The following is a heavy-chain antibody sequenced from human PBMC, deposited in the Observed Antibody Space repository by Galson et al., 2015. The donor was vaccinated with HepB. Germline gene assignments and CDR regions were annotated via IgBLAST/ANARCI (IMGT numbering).Heavy chain of an antibody. CDR3: ATVSYGGNSAWYFDL. Sequence: SVKVSCKVSGYTLTELSMHWVRQAPGKGLEWMGGFDPEDGETIYAQKFQGRVTMTEDTSTDTAYMELSSLRSEDTAVYYCATVSYGGNSAWYFDLWGQGTLVTVSS. J-gene: IGHJ2*01. V-gene: IGHV1-24*01. CDR1: GYTLTELS. D-gene: IGHD4-23*01. CDR2: FDPEDGET.